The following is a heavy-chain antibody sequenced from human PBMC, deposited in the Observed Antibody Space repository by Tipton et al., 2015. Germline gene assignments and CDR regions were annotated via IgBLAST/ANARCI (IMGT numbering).Heavy chain of an antibody. CDR3: ARFRYYGSGTERGYFHGLDV. D-gene: IGHD3-10*01. V-gene: IGHV4-59*01. Sequence: TLSLTCAVSGDSINRYYWSWIRQPPGKGLECIGYIYYTGSTHYNPSLKSRVTISVDTSKSQFFLKLNSVTAADTAVYYCARFRYYGSGTERGYFHGLDVWGQGTTVTVSS. CDR2: IYYTGST. J-gene: IGHJ6*02. CDR1: GDSINRYY.